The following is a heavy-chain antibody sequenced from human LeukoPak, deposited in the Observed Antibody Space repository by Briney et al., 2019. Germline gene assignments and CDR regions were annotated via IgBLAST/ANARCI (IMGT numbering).Heavy chain of an antibody. CDR3: LRGDRRDY. CDR1: GFTFNTYS. CDR2: IDSSGGYM. Sequence: GGSLRLSCEASGFTFNTYSMNWARQAPGKGLEWVSSIDSSGGYMFYADSVKGRFIISRDNAKDPLYLQMNSLRVEDTAVYYCLRGDRRDYWGQGTLVTVSS. J-gene: IGHJ4*02. V-gene: IGHV3-21*06.